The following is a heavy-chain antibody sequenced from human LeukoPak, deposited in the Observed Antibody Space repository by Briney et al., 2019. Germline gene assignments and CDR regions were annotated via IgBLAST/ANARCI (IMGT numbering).Heavy chain of an antibody. CDR1: GYTFTGYS. J-gene: IGHJ4*02. CDR3: ATVYSSGWTEPDY. V-gene: IGHV1-2*02. Sequence: ASVKVSCKASGYTFTGYSMHWVRQAPGQRLEWMGWINPNSGGTVYAQNFQGRVTMTRDTSISTAYMELSRLTSDDAAVYFCATVYSSGWTEPDYWGQGTLVTVSS. CDR2: INPNSGGT. D-gene: IGHD6-19*01.